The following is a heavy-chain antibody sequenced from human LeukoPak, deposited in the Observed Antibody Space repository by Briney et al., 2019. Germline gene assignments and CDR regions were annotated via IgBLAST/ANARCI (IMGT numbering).Heavy chain of an antibody. CDR3: ARDVEAANTYYFDY. J-gene: IGHJ4*02. CDR2: ISSAGTT. V-gene: IGHV3-66*01. Sequence: GGSLRLSCAASGFTVSSSYMSWVRQAPGKGLEWVSIISSAGTTYYAESVKGRFTISRDNSKNTVYLQVNSLRDEDTAVYYCARDVEAANTYYFDYWGQGTMVTVSS. CDR1: GFTVSSSY. D-gene: IGHD6-13*01.